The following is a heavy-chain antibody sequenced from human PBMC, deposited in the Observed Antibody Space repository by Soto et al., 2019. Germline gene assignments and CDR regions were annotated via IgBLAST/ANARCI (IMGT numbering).Heavy chain of an antibody. CDR3: AKDVMYAGLLLFDC. V-gene: IGHV3-23*01. CDR1: GFSFSNYS. J-gene: IGHJ4*02. CDR2: ISVGSVIT. D-gene: IGHD2-8*02. Sequence: PGRSLRLSCTASGFSFSNYSLSLERQSPGKGLECGSFISVGSVITYFADSVTGRFTISRDNSKNTLYLQSDSLRADDTAVYYCAKDVMYAGLLLFDCWFQGTRVTV.